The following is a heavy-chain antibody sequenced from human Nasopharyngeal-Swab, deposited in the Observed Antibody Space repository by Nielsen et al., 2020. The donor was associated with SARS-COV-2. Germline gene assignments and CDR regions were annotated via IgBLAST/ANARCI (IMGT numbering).Heavy chain of an antibody. D-gene: IGHD2-8*01. J-gene: IGHJ4*02. V-gene: IGHV3-48*04. Sequence: GGSLRLSCEASGFTFGSYTMNWVRQVPGKGLEWLSYISPGSDSMSYADSVKGRFTISRDNAKNSLYLQMNSLRAEDTAVYFCARLFGVRYSDNWGQGTLVTVSS. CDR1: GFTFGSYT. CDR2: ISPGSDSM. CDR3: ARLFGVRYSDN.